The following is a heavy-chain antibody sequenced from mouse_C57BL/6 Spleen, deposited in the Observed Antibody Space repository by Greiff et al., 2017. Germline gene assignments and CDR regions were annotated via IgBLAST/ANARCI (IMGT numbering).Heavy chain of an antibody. CDR2: INPNNGGT. V-gene: IGHV1-18*01. J-gene: IGHJ4*01. D-gene: IGHD1-1*01. CDR1: GYTFTDYN. CDR3: ARALYGSSYDAMDY. Sequence: DVQLQESGPELVKPGASVKIPCKASGYTFTDYNMDWVKQSHGKSLEWIGDINPNNGGTIYNQKFKGKATLTVDKSSSTAYMELRSLTSEDTAVYYCARALYGSSYDAMDYWGQGTSVTVSS.